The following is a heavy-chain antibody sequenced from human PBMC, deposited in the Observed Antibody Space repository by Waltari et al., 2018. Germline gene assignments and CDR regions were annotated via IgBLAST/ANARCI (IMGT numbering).Heavy chain of an antibody. CDR2: ISHDGSHK. Sequence: QVHLVESGGGVVQPGGSLRLSCAASGFSFQSYAMHWVRQAPGKGLEWVAVISHDGSHKYYADSLKGRFTISRDNPKNTLYLQMTSLRPEDTAVYYCARENYYDSVILDALDIWGQGTMVTVSS. J-gene: IGHJ3*02. CDR3: ARENYYDSVILDALDI. V-gene: IGHV3-30*01. CDR1: GFSFQSYA. D-gene: IGHD3-10*01.